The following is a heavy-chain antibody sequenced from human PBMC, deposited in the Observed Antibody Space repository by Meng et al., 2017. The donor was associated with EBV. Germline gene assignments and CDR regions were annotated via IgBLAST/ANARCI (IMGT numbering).Heavy chain of an antibody. CDR2: IIPIFGTA. V-gene: IGHV1-69*06. D-gene: IGHD6-13*01. J-gene: IGHJ4*02. CDR3: ARAEIAAAGRLDY. CDR1: GGTFSSYA. Sequence: VELGRSGADVKKPGSSVKVSCKASGGTFSSYAISWVRQAPGQGLEWMGGIIPIFGTANYAQKFQGRVTITADKSTSTAYMELSSLRSEDTAVYYCARAEIAAAGRLDYWGQGTLVTVSS.